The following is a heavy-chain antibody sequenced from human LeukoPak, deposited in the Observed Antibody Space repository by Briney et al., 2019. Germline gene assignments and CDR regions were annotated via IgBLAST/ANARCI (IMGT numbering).Heavy chain of an antibody. CDR2: INGSGGST. J-gene: IGHJ4*02. Sequence: PGGSLRLSCAASGFTFSSYAMSWVRQAPGKGLEWVSTINGSGGSTYYADSAKGRFTISRDNSKNTLYVQMNSLRAEDTAVYYCAKVPSIGYQLLYVHWGQGTLDTVSS. V-gene: IGHV3-23*01. CDR3: AKVPSIGYQLLYVH. D-gene: IGHD2-2*02. CDR1: GFTFSSYA.